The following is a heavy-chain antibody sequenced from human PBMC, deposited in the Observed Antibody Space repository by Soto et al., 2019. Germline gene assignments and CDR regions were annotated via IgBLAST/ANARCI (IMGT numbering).Heavy chain of an antibody. CDR2: IYYSGST. J-gene: IGHJ4*02. CDR1: GGSIISYY. CDR3: ARAWNPGNFDY. D-gene: IGHD1-1*01. Sequence: SETLSFTCTVSGGSIISYYWSWIRQPPGKGLEWIGYIYYSGSTNYSPALKSRVNISVDTSKNQFSLKLSSVTAADKAVYYCARAWNPGNFDYWGQGTLITVS. V-gene: IGHV4-59*01.